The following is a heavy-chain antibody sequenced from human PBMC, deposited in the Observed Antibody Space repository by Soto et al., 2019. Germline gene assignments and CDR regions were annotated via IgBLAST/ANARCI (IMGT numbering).Heavy chain of an antibody. J-gene: IGHJ4*02. CDR1: GFTFSSYA. D-gene: IGHD2-21*02. CDR2: ISYDGSNK. Sequence: QVQLVESGGGVVQPGRSLRLSCAASGFTFSSYAMHWVRQAPGKGLEWVAVISYDGSNKYYADSVKGRFTISRDNSKNMLYLQMNSLRAEDTAVYYCARDCGGDCYSYSLDYWGQGTLVTVSS. CDR3: ARDCGGDCYSYSLDY. V-gene: IGHV3-30-3*01.